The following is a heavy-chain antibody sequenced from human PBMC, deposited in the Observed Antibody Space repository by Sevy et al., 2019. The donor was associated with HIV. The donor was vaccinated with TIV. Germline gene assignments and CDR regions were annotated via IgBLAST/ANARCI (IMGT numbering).Heavy chain of an antibody. CDR1: EFTFRDYT. V-gene: IGHV3-21*06. J-gene: IGHJ4*02. CDR2: ISSGSSYI. CDR3: ARDRDYYGSGTYDH. D-gene: IGHD3-10*01. Sequence: GGSLRLSCAASEFTFRDYTMNWVRQTPGKGLEWVSYISSGSSYIRYADSVKGRFTISRDNAVNSLYLQMNSLRAEDTGVYYCARDRDYYGSGTYDHWGQGTLVTVSS.